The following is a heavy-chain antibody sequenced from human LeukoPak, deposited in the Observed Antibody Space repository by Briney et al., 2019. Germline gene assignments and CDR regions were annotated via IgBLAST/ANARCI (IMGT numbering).Heavy chain of an antibody. J-gene: IGHJ4*02. Sequence: SETLSLTCTVSGGSISSYYWNWIRQPAGKGLEWIGRIYSSGSTNYNPSLKSRVTMSVDTSKNQFSLKLSSVTAADTAVHYCARSYGVQTPDYWGQGTLVTVSS. CDR2: IYSSGST. CDR3: ARSYGVQTPDY. CDR1: GGSISSYY. V-gene: IGHV4-4*07. D-gene: IGHD4-17*01.